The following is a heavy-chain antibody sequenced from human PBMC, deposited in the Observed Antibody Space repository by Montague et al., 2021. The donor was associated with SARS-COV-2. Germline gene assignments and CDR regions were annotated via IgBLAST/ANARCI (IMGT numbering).Heavy chain of an antibody. D-gene: IGHD2-2*01. CDR3: ARQGDQLLLEYWFDP. J-gene: IGHJ5*02. CDR1: GGSISSSSYY. CDR2: IYYSGST. Sequence: SETLSLTCTVSGGSISSSSYYWGWIRQPPGKGLEWIGSIYYSGSTYYNPSFKNRVTISVDTSKNQFSLKLSSVTAADTAVYYCARQGDQLLLEYWFDPWGQGTLVTVSS. V-gene: IGHV4-39*01.